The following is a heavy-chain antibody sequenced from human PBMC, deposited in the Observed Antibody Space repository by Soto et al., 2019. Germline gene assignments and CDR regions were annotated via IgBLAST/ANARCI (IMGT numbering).Heavy chain of an antibody. V-gene: IGHV4-59*01. J-gene: IGHJ5*02. CDR2: IYYSGST. Sequence: PSETLSLTCTVSGGSISSYYWSWIRQPPGKGLEWIGYIYYSGSTNYNPSLKSRVTISVDTSKNQFSLKLSSVTAADTAVYYCARDSLITGTTPWGQGTLVTVSS. D-gene: IGHD1-7*01. CDR3: ARDSLITGTTP. CDR1: GGSISSYY.